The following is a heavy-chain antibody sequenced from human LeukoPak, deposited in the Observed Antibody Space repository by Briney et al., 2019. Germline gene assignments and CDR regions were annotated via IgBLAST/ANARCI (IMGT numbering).Heavy chain of an antibody. D-gene: IGHD3-22*01. V-gene: IGHV3-30-3*01. CDR3: ARAYYYDSSGYNFDY. J-gene: IGHJ4*02. CDR2: ISYDGSNK. CDR1: GFTFSSYA. Sequence: GRSLRLSCAASGFTFSSYAMHWVRQAPGKGLEWVAVISYDGSNKYYADSVKGRFTISRDNSKNTLYLQMNSLRAEDTAVYYCARAYYYDSSGYNFDYWGQGTLVTVSS.